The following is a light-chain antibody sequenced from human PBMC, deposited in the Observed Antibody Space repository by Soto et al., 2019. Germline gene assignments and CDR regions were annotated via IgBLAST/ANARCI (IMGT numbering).Light chain of an antibody. CDR1: TSNIGSHS. Sequence: QSVLTQPPSASGTPGQRVTISCSGSTSNIGSHSVNWFQHLPGTAPKLLINTNNQRPSGVPDRFSGYKSGTSASLVISGLQSEDEADYYCATWDDSLKGVFGTGTKSPS. J-gene: IGLJ1*01. CDR2: TNN. CDR3: ATWDDSLKGV. V-gene: IGLV1-44*01.